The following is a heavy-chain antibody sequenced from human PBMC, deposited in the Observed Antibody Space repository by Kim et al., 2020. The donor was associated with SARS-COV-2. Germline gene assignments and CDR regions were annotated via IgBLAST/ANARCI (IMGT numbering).Heavy chain of an antibody. V-gene: IGHV5-51*01. J-gene: IGHJ6*02. Sequence: GESLKISCKGSGYSFTSYWIGWVRQMPGKGLEWMGIIYPGDSDTRYSPSFQGQVTISADKSISTAYLQWSSLKASDTAMYYCARLGDLGDGWESYASSGMDVWGQGTTVTVSS. D-gene: IGHD3-10*01. CDR1: GYSFTSYW. CDR3: ARLGDLGDGWESYASSGMDV. CDR2: IYPGDSDT.